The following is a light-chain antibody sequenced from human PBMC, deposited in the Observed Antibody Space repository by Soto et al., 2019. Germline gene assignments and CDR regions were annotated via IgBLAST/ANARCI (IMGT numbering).Light chain of an antibody. CDR3: QQYHSSLWT. CDR1: QTVSSIY. J-gene: IGKJ1*01. V-gene: IGKV3-20*01. CDR2: NGS. Sequence: EIVLTQSPGTLSLSPGERATLSCRASQTVSSIYLAWYQQKPGQAPRLLIYNGSSRATGIPDRFSGSGSGTDVTLTISRLEHEDFGVYYCQQYHSSLWTFGQGNKVEIK.